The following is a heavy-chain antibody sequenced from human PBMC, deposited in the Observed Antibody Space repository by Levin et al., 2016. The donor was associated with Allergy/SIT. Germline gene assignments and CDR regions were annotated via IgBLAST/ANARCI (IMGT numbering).Heavy chain of an antibody. CDR2: RSLSLVQ. J-gene: IGHJ3*02. CDR3: ARVSVLIQSGYYTGAFDI. V-gene: IGHV1-69*06. D-gene: IGHD3-3*01. Sequence: WVRQAPGQGLEWIGRDRSLSLVQQTTHRSSRDRVTITADKSTSTAYMELSSLRSEDTAVYYCARVSVLIQSGYYTGAFDIWGQGTMVTVSS.